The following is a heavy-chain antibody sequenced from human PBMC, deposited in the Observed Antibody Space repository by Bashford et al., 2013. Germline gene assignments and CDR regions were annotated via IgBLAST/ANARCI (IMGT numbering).Heavy chain of an antibody. CDR1: GYTFTGYY. Sequence: ASVKVSCKASGYTFTGYYMHWVRQAPGQGLEWMGWINPNSGGTNYAQKFQGRVTMTRDTSISTVYMELSSLRSGDTAVYYCARDSPPSWRSTWDGISWFDRVGPGNPGHRLL. CDR2: INPNSGGT. V-gene: IGHV1-2*02. J-gene: IGHJ5*02. CDR3: ARDSPPSWRSTWDGISWFDR. D-gene: IGHD1-26*01.